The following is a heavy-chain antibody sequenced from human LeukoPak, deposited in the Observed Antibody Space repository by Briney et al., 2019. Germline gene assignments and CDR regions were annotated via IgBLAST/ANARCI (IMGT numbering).Heavy chain of an antibody. D-gene: IGHD3-16*01. CDR2: ISSSSSYI. V-gene: IGHV3-21*04. Sequence: GGSLRLSCAASGFTFSSYSMNWVRRAPGKGLEWVSSISSSSSYIYYADSVKGRFTISRDNSKNTLYLQMNSLRAEDTAVYYCAKFGGVGAGYWGQGTLVTVSS. J-gene: IGHJ4*02. CDR1: GFTFSSYS. CDR3: AKFGGVGAGY.